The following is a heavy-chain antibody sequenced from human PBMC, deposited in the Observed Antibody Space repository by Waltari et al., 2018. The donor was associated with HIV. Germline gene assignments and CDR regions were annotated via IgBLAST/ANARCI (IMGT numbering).Heavy chain of an antibody. CDR2: MSYSGST. J-gene: IGHJ5*02. Sequence: QLQLQESGPGLVKSSETLSLTCTVPGGSMTSSSYYWGGLRQPPGQGLEWIGSMSYSGSTYHNPSLRSRLTISVDTSKNQFSLKLTSVTAADTAVYYCARSFSGYSNYFDPWCQGTLVTVSS. CDR3: ARSFSGYSNYFDP. D-gene: IGHD4-4*01. CDR1: GGSMTSSSYY. V-gene: IGHV4-39*01.